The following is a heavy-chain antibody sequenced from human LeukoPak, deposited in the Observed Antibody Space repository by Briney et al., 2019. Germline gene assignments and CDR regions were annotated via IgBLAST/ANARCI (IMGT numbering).Heavy chain of an antibody. D-gene: IGHD6-19*01. CDR2: ISSNGGST. V-gene: IGHV3-64*01. CDR1: GFTFSSYA. J-gene: IGHJ4*02. Sequence: GGSLRLSCAASGFTFSSYAMHWVRQAPGKGLEYVSAISSNGGSTYYANSVKGRFTISSDNSKNTLYLQMGSLRAEDMAVYYCARDSSGWPYYFDYWGQGTLVTVSS. CDR3: ARDSSGWPYYFDY.